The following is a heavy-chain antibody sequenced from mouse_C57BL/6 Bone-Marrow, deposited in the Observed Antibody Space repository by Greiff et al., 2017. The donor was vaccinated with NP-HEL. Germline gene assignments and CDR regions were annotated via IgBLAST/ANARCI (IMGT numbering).Heavy chain of an antibody. Sequence: QVQLQQPGAELVKPGASVKVSCKASGYTFTSYWMHWVKRRPGQGLEWIGRIHPSDSDTNYNQKFKGKATLTVDKSSSTAYMQLSSLTLEDSAVYYCASGGGYYPAWFAYWGQGTLVTVSA. CDR3: ASGGGYYPAWFAY. CDR1: GYTFTSYW. J-gene: IGHJ3*01. CDR2: IHPSDSDT. V-gene: IGHV1-74*01. D-gene: IGHD2-3*01.